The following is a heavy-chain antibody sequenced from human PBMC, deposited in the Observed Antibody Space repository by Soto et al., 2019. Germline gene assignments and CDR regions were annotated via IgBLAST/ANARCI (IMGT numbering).Heavy chain of an antibody. CDR1: GFTFSRYA. V-gene: IGHV3-30*04. Sequence: HPGGSLRLSCVVSGFTFSRYAMHWVRQAPGKGLEWVAAISYDGSNKNYADTVKGRFTISGDNSKDTLYLQMDSLKPDDMAVYYCARPPFDSSGYYPNWGQGTLVTVSS. J-gene: IGHJ4*02. CDR3: ARPPFDSSGYYPN. CDR2: ISYDGSNK. D-gene: IGHD3-22*01.